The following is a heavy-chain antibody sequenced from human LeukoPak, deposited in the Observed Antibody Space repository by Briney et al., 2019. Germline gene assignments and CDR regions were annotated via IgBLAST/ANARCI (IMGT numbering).Heavy chain of an antibody. D-gene: IGHD3-22*01. CDR2: IYYSGST. J-gene: IGHJ3*02. CDR1: GGSISSGDYY. Sequence: SQTLSLTCTVSGGSISSGDYYWSWIRQPPGKGLEWIGYIYYSGSTYYNPSLKSRVTISVDTSKNQFSLKLSSVTAADTAVYYCARASSGYYYHAFDIWGQGTMVTVSS. CDR3: ARASSGYYYHAFDI. V-gene: IGHV4-30-4*08.